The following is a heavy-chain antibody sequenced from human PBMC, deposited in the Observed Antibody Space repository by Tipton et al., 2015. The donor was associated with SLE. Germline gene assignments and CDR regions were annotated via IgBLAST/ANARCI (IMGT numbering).Heavy chain of an antibody. Sequence: TLSLTCTVSGGSISSGSYYWSWIRQPAGKGLEWIGSIYYSGSTYYNPSLKSRVTISVDTSKNQFSLKLSSVTAADTAVYYCASYGGSSWGDAFDIWGQGTMVTVSS. CDR1: GGSISSGSYY. D-gene: IGHD6-13*01. J-gene: IGHJ3*02. CDR3: ASYGGSSWGDAFDI. V-gene: IGHV4-39*07. CDR2: IYYSGST.